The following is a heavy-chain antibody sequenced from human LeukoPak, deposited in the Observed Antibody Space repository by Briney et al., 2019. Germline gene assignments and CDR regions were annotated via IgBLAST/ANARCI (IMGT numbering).Heavy chain of an antibody. V-gene: IGHV3-9*01. J-gene: IGHJ4*02. D-gene: IGHD1-26*01. CDR3: AKETKVGENLYYFDY. CDR2: LSWHSGSI. Sequence: GRSLRLSCVASGFKFNDYAMHWVRQAPGKGLEWVSGLSWHSGSIGYADSVKGRFIISRDNAKHSLYLEMNSLRPEDSALYYCAKETKVGENLYYFDYWGRGTLVTVSS. CDR1: GFKFNDYA.